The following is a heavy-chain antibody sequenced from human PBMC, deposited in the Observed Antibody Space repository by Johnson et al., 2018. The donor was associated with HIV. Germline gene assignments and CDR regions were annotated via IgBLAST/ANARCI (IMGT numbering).Heavy chain of an antibody. CDR1: GFTFSSYA. CDR3: AKDQASGYYWDAFDI. CDR2: ISYDGSNK. D-gene: IGHD3-22*01. J-gene: IGHJ3*02. V-gene: IGHV3-30-3*01. Sequence: VQLVESGGGVVQPGRSLRLSCAASGFTFSSYAMHWVRQAPGKGLEWVAVISYDGSNKYYADSVKGRFTISRDNSKNTLYLQMNSLRAEDTAVYYCAKDQASGYYWDAFDIWGQGTMVTVSS.